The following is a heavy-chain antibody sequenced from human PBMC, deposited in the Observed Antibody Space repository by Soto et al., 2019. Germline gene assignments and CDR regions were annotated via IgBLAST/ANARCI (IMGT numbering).Heavy chain of an antibody. Sequence: HGESLKISCPSSGFSFTSYWIGWVRQKPGKGLEWMGIIYPGDSDTRYSPSFQGQVTISADKSISTAYLQWSSLKASDTAMYYCARRGSGSPSLWGLDVWGQGTTVTVPS. D-gene: IGHD3-16*01. J-gene: IGHJ6*02. CDR1: GFSFTSYW. CDR3: ARRGSGSPSLWGLDV. CDR2: IYPGDSDT. V-gene: IGHV5-51*01.